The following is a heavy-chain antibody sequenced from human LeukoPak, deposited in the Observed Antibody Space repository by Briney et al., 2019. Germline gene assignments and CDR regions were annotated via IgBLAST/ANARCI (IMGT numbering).Heavy chain of an antibody. CDR2: ISNNGFSP. CDR1: GFTFSSYA. CDR3: ARELSVTGWSPFDL. Sequence: GGSLRLSCAASGFTFSSYAMSWGRQAPGKGLEWVASISNNGFSPFYADSVEGRFTIYRENSKNTLYLEINSLRAEDTAVFYCARELSVTGWSPFDLWGQGTRVTVSS. D-gene: IGHD6-19*01. J-gene: IGHJ4*02. V-gene: IGHV3-23*01.